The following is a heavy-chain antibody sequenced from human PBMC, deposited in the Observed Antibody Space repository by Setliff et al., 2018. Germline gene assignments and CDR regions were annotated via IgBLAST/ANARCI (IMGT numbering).Heavy chain of an antibody. CDR2: INPDNGNR. CDR1: GFTLTSYP. V-gene: IGHV1-3*01. D-gene: IGHD3-3*01. CDR3: TRDFLGATASFDI. J-gene: IGHJ3*02. Sequence: ASVKVSCKASGFTLTSYPIHWVRQAPGQRLEWMGWINPDNGNRKYSQRFQGRVTITRDTSASTVFLELSTLRSDDTAVYYCTRDFLGATASFDIWGQGTMVTVSS.